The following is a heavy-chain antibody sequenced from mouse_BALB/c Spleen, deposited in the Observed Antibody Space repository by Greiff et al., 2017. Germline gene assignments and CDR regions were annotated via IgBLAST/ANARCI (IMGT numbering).Heavy chain of an antibody. CDR3: ARGEGNYVDY. D-gene: IGHD2-14*01. J-gene: IGHJ2*01. V-gene: IGHV5-17*02. CDR2: ISSGSSTI. Sequence: VQLKESGGGLVQPGGYRKLSCAASGFTFSSFGMHWVRQAPEKGLEWVAYISSGSSTIYYADTVKGRFTISRDNPKNTLFLQMTSLRSEDTAMYYCARGEGNYVDYWGQGTTLTVSS. CDR1: GFTFSSFG.